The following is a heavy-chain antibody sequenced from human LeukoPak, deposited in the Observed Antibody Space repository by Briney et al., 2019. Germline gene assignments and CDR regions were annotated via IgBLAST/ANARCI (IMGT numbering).Heavy chain of an antibody. Sequence: ASVKVSCKASGYTFTGYYMHWVRQAPGQGLEWMGRINPNSGGTNYAQKFQGRVTMTRDTSISTAYMELSRLRSDDTAVYYCARGGGYCGGDCYDFDYWGQGTLVTVSS. CDR3: ARGGGYCGGDCYDFDY. V-gene: IGHV1-2*06. D-gene: IGHD2-21*02. CDR2: INPNSGGT. J-gene: IGHJ4*02. CDR1: GYTFTGYY.